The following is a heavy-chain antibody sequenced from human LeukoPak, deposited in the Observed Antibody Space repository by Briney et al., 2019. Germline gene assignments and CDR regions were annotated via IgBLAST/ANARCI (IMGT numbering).Heavy chain of an antibody. CDR3: ARHSRGYTYGPDY. CDR2: IYYSDST. Sequence: PSETLSLTCTLSGGSIISSRYYWGCVRQPPGKGLEWIGSIYYSDSTYSNPSLRSRVTISVATSKNKFSLKLSCVTAADTAVYYCARHSRGYTYGPDYWARGTLVTVSS. D-gene: IGHD5-18*01. V-gene: IGHV4-39*01. CDR1: GGSIISSRYY. J-gene: IGHJ4*02.